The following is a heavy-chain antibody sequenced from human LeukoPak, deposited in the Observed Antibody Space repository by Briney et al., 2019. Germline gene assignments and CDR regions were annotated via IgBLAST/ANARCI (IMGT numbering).Heavy chain of an antibody. CDR2: INPNSGGT. J-gene: IGHJ4*02. CDR3: ARGSYYGSGSYYESDY. V-gene: IGHV1-2*02. D-gene: IGHD3-10*01. Sequence: GASVKVSCKASGYTFTGYYMHWVRQAPGQGLEWMGWINPNSGGTNYAQKFQGRVTMTRDTSISTAYMELSRLRSDDTAVYYCARGSYYGSGSYYESDYWGQGTLVTVSS. CDR1: GYTFTGYY.